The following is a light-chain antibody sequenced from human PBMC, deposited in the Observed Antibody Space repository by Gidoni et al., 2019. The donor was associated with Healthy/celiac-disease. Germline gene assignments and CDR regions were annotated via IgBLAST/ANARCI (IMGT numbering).Light chain of an antibody. CDR1: SSNIGACYD. J-gene: IGLJ3*02. CDR2: GNS. Sequence: QSVLTQPTSVSGAPGQRVTISCTGSSSNIGACYDVHWYQQLPGTAPKLPLYGNSNRPSGVPDRFSGSKSGTSASLAITGLQAEDEADYYCQSYDSSLSVWVFGGGTKLTVL. CDR3: QSYDSSLSVWV. V-gene: IGLV1-40*01.